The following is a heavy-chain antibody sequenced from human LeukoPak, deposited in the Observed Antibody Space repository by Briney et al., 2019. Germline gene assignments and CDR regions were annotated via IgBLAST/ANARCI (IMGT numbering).Heavy chain of an antibody. V-gene: IGHV3-23*01. CDR1: GFTFRSYG. CDR3: ARGAVYYMDI. J-gene: IGHJ6*03. CDR2: MSGSGGST. D-gene: IGHD6-19*01. Sequence: GGSLRLSCAASGFTFRSYGMSWVRQAPGKGLEWVSAMSGSGGSTYYADSVKGRFTISRDNSKNTLYLQMNSLRADDTAVYYCARGAVYYMDIWGKGTTVTISS.